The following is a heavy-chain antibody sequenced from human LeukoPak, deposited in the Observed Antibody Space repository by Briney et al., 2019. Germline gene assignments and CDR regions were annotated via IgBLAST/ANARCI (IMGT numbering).Heavy chain of an antibody. J-gene: IGHJ4*02. CDR2: IYPNGRT. CDR3: ARAWTGDY. CDR1: GLTLSDNY. D-gene: IGHD3/OR15-3a*01. Sequence: PGGSLRLSCAASGLTLSDNYMTWGRQAAGKGLDWVSIIYPNGRTYYPDSVKGRFTISRDNSKNTLNLQMNSLRVEDTAVYYWARAWTGDYWGQGTLVTVSS. V-gene: IGHV3-53*01.